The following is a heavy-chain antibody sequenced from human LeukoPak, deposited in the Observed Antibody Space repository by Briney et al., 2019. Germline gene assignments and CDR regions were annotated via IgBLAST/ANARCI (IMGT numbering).Heavy chain of an antibody. J-gene: IGHJ6*03. D-gene: IGHD2-2*02. CDR1: GFTFSSYA. CDR2: ISGSGGST. V-gene: IGHV3-23*01. Sequence: GGSLRLSCAASGFTFSSYAMSWVRQAPGKGVEWVSAISGSGGSTYYADSVKGRFTISRDNSKNTLYLQMNSLRAEDTAVYYCARKYCSSTSCYKADPDYYYYYYMDVWGKGTTVTVSS. CDR3: ARKYCSSTSCYKADPDYYYYYYMDV.